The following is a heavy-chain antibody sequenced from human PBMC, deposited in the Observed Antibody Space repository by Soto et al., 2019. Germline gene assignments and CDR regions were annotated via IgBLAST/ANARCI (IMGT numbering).Heavy chain of an antibody. Sequence: GGSLRLSCAASGFTVSSNYMSWVRQAPGKGLEWVSVIYSGGSTYYADSVKGRFTISRHNSKNTLYLQMNSLRAEDTAVYYCARDIPSSGYYYMDVWGKGTTVTVSS. CDR2: IYSGGST. J-gene: IGHJ6*03. CDR1: GFTVSSNY. D-gene: IGHD2-21*01. CDR3: ARDIPSSGYYYMDV. V-gene: IGHV3-53*04.